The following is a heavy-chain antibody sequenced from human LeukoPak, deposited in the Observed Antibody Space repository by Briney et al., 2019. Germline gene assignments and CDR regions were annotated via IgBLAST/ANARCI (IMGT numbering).Heavy chain of an antibody. CDR2: IYHSGST. CDR1: GYSISSGYY. J-gene: IGHJ4*02. Sequence: SETLSLTCTVSGYSISSGYYWGWIRQPPGKGLEWIGSIYHSGSTYYNPSLKSRVTISVDTSKNQFSLKLSSVIAADTAVYYCARPRDGYDFDYWGQGTLVTVSS. V-gene: IGHV4-38-2*02. D-gene: IGHD5-24*01. CDR3: ARPRDGYDFDY.